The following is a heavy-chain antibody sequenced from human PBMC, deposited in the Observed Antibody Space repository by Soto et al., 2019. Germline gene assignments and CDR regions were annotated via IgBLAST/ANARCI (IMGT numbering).Heavy chain of an antibody. J-gene: IGHJ6*02. D-gene: IGHD6-13*01. Sequence: EVQLLESGGGLVQPGGSLRLSFAASGFTFTTYAMSWVAQAPGKGRGWVSAISGSGGSTYYADSVKGRFTISRDNSKNTLYLQMNSLRAEDTAVYYCAKDMSSWYYYGMDVWGQGTTVTVSS. CDR3: AKDMSSWYYYGMDV. CDR1: GFTFTTYA. V-gene: IGHV3-23*01. CDR2: ISGSGGST.